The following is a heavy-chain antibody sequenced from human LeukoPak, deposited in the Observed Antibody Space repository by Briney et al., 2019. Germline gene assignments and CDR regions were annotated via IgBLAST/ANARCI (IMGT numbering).Heavy chain of an antibody. Sequence: GGSLRLSCEPSGFIFSNYYMHWVRQAPGKGLVWVSHINGDGSTAGYADSVKGRFTISRDNAKNTLFLQMNSLRADDSAVYYCARGGVPYSFDFWGQGTLVTVSS. CDR1: GFIFSNYY. D-gene: IGHD1-1*01. J-gene: IGHJ4*02. CDR3: ARGGVPYSFDF. V-gene: IGHV3-74*01. CDR2: INGDGSTA.